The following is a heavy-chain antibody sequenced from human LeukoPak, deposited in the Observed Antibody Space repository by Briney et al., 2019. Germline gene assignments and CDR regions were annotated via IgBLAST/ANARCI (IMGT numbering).Heavy chain of an antibody. Sequence: HAGGSLRLCCAASGFTFSNYVMSWVRQAAEKGLQWVSSSSGSGGSTYYADSVKGRFTISGDSSKKTVYLQMNSLRDEDTAVYFCAKGASPDYYGSGRFDFWGQGILVTVSS. V-gene: IGHV3-23*01. CDR2: SSGSGGST. D-gene: IGHD3-10*01. CDR3: AKGASPDYYGSGRFDF. CDR1: GFTFSNYV. J-gene: IGHJ5*01.